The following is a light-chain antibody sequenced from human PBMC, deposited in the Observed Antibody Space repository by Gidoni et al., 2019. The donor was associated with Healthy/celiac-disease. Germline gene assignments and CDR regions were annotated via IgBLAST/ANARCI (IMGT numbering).Light chain of an antibody. V-gene: IGLV3-1*01. Sequence: SSELTQPPSVSVSPGQTASITRSGDKLGDKYACWYQQKPGQSPVLVIYQDSKRPSGIPERFSGSNSGNTATLTISGTQAMDEADYYCQAWDSRVFGGGTKLTVL. CDR2: QDS. CDR1: KLGDKY. CDR3: QAWDSRV. J-gene: IGLJ2*01.